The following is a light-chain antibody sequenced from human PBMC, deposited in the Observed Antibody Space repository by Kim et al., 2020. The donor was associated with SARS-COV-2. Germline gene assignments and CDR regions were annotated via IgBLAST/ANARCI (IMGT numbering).Light chain of an antibody. CDR1: QNINSY. Sequence: ASVGDRVTITCRTSQNINSYLNWYQQRPGQAPKLLIYAPSTLASGVPSRFSGSGSGTDFTLTIDSLQPEDFATYYCQQCFSSPFTFGPGTKVDIK. CDR3: QQCFSSPFT. J-gene: IGKJ3*01. V-gene: IGKV1-39*01. CDR2: APS.